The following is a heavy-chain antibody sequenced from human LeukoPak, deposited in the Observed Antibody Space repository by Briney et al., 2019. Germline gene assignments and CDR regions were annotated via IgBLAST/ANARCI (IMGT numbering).Heavy chain of an antibody. J-gene: IGHJ6*03. Sequence: SETLSLTCTVSGGSISSSSYYWGWIRQPPGKGLEWIGSIYYSGSTYYNPSLKSRVTISVDTSKNQFSLKLSSVTAADTAVYYCARRKNYYYYMDVWGKGTTVTISS. D-gene: IGHD1-14*01. V-gene: IGHV4-39*07. CDR3: ARRKNYYYYMDV. CDR2: IYYSGST. CDR1: GGSISSSSYY.